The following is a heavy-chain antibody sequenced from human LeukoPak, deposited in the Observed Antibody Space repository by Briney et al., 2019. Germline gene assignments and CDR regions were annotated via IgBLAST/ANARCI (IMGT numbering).Heavy chain of an antibody. J-gene: IGHJ5*02. CDR2: MSYTGPT. D-gene: IGHD1-14*01. CDR3: ARRLDVAGGWFDH. Sequence: PSETLSLTCTVSDASVSGSGFHWGWLRQPPGKGLEWIGTMSYTGPTYYNPSLQSRVIISLDTSKNQLSLRLSSVTAADTAVYYCARRLDVAGGWFDHWGQGTLVTVSS. CDR1: DASVSGSGFH. V-gene: IGHV4-39*01.